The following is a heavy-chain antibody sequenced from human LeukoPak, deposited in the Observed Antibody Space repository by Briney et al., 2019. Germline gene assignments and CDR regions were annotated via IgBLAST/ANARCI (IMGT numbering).Heavy chain of an antibody. J-gene: IGHJ4*02. CDR3: ATEKIRQWLVRNDY. CDR1: GYTFTDYY. Sequence: ASVKVSCKVSGYTFTDYYMHWVQQAPGKGLEWMGLVDPEDGETIYAEKFQGRVTITADTSTDTAYMELSSLRSEDTAVYYCATEKIRQWLVRNDYWGQGTLVTVSS. CDR2: VDPEDGET. V-gene: IGHV1-69-2*01. D-gene: IGHD6-19*01.